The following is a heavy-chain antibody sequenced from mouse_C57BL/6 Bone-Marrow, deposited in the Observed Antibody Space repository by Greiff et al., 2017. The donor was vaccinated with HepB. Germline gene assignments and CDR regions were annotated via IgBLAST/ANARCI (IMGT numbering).Heavy chain of an antibody. CDR3: ASTVPAWFAY. D-gene: IGHD1-1*01. V-gene: IGHV1-64*01. CDR1: GYTFTSYW. Sequence: VQLQQSGPELVKPGASVKLSCKASGYTFTSYWMHWVKQRPGQGLEWIGMIHPNSGSTNYNEKFKSKATLTVDKSSSTAYMQLSSLTSEDSAVYYCASTVPAWFAYWGQGTLVTVSA. J-gene: IGHJ3*01. CDR2: IHPNSGST.